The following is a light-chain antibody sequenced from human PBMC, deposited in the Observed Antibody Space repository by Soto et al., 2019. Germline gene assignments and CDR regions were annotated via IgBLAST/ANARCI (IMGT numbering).Light chain of an antibody. CDR2: DAS. V-gene: IGKV3-11*01. J-gene: IGKJ4*01. CDR3: QQRSNWPPFT. CDR1: QRVSSY. Sequence: EIVLTQSPATLSLSPGESATLSCRASQRVSSYLAWYQQKPGQAPRLLIDDASIRATGIPARFSGSGSGTDFTLTSSSLEPEDFAVYYCQQRSNWPPFTFGGGTRVEIK.